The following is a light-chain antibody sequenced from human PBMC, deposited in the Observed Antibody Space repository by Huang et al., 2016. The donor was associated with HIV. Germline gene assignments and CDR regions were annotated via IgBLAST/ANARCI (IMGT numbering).Light chain of an antibody. CDR2: SAS. J-gene: IGKJ1*01. V-gene: IGKV1-39*01. CDR3: QQTDNIPRT. CDR1: QSIRKF. Sequence: DIQMTQSPSSLSASVGDRVTIACRASQSIRKFLNWYQQKPGEAPKLLMHSASSLQSGVPSRFSGSGSGTDFTLTITSLQPEDFATYYCQQTDNIPRTFGQGTKVVIK.